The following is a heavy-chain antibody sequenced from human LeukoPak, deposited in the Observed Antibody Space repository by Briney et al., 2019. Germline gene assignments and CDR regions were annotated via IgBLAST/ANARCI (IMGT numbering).Heavy chain of an antibody. V-gene: IGHV4-59*08. D-gene: IGHD3-3*01. CDR3: ARGNKSYYDFWSAQNWFDP. CDR2: IYYSGST. Sequence: SETLSLTCTVSGGSISSYYWSWIRQPPGKGLEWIGYIYYSGSTYYNPSLKSRVTISVDTSKNQFSLKLSSVTAADTAVYYCARGNKSYYDFWSAQNWFDPWGQGTLVTVSS. CDR1: GGSISSYY. J-gene: IGHJ5*02.